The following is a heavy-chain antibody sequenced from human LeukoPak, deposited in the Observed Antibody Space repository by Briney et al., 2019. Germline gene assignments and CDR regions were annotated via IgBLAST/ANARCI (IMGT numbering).Heavy chain of an antibody. CDR2: ITGSGDST. CDR3: AKSSGTDY. J-gene: IGHJ4*02. V-gene: IGHV3-23*01. D-gene: IGHD3-10*01. Sequence: PGGSLRLSCAASGFTFSSYAMTWVRQAPGKGLEWVSVITGSGDSTYYAGSVKGRFTISRDNSKNTLFLKMHSLRAEDTAVYYCAKSSGTDYWGQGTLVTVSS. CDR1: GFTFSSYA.